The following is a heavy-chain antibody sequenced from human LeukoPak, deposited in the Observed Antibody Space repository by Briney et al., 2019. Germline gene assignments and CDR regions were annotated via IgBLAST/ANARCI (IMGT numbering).Heavy chain of an antibody. J-gene: IGHJ6*02. Sequence: GGSLRLSCAASGFTFSNYGMHCVRQAPGKGLEWVAVISYDGSNKYYADSEKGRFTISRDNAKNSLYLQMNSLRAVDTAVYYCARDRSSSWLYGMDVWGQGTTVTVSS. D-gene: IGHD6-13*01. CDR1: GFTFSNYG. V-gene: IGHV3-30*03. CDR3: ARDRSSSWLYGMDV. CDR2: ISYDGSNK.